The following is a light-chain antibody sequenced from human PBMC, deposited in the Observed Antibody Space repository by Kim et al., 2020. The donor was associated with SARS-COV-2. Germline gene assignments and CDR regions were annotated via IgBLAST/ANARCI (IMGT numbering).Light chain of an antibody. CDR1: SSDVGGYDY. V-gene: IGLV2-14*01. J-gene: IGLJ1*01. Sequence: QSALTQPASVSGSPGQSITISCTGTSSDVGGYDYVSWYQQLPGEAPKVMIYDVSNRPSGVSDRFSGSKSGNTASLTISGLQAEDEADYYCSSYTSSSLFVFGTGTKVTVL. CDR2: DVS. CDR3: SSYTSSSLFV.